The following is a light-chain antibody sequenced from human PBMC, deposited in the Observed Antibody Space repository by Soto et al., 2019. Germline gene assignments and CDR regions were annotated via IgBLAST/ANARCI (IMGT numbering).Light chain of an antibody. Sequence: QSALTQPRSVSGSPGQSVTISCTGTSSDVGGYNYVSWYQQHPGKAPKLMIYDVSKRPSGVPDRFSGSKSGNTASLTISGLQAEDEADYYGCSYAGSYTSWVFGTGTKLTVL. CDR1: SSDVGGYNY. CDR3: CSYAGSYTSWV. CDR2: DVS. J-gene: IGLJ1*01. V-gene: IGLV2-11*01.